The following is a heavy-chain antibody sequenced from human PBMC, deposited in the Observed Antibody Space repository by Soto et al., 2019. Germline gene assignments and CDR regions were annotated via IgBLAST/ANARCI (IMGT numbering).Heavy chain of an antibody. V-gene: IGHV1-69*13. Sequence: SVKVSCKASGGTFSSYAISWVRQAPGQGLEWMGGIIPIFGTANYAQKFQGRVTVTADESTSTAYMELSSLRSEDTAVYYCARDLTSYCGGDCHEDDAFDIWGQGTMVTVSS. CDR2: IIPIFGTA. CDR1: GGTFSSYA. D-gene: IGHD2-21*02. CDR3: ARDLTSYCGGDCHEDDAFDI. J-gene: IGHJ3*02.